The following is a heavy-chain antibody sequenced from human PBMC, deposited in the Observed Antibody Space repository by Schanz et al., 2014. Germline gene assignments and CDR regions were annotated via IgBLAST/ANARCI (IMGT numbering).Heavy chain of an antibody. V-gene: IGHV3-33*08. CDR2: ISYDGSSK. Sequence: VQLVESGGGLVQPGGSLRLSCAASGFTFSTYAMSWVRQAPGKGLEWVALISYDGSSKNHADSVQGRFTISRDNSKNALYLQMDSLRAEDTAVYYCARGIITMVRGGDVGAFDIWGQGTMXTVSS. CDR1: GFTFSTYA. CDR3: ARGIITMVRGGDVGAFDI. J-gene: IGHJ3*02. D-gene: IGHD3-10*01.